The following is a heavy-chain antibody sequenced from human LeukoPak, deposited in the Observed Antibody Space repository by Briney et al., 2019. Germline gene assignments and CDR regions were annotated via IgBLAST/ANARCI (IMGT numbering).Heavy chain of an antibody. CDR2: ISDGSRDT. Sequence: GGSLRLSCVASGLTFSNCGMTWVRQAPGKGLEWVSTISDGSRDTHYAGSVKGRFTISRDDSQNIVYLQMDSLRAEDTALYYCTTRLRNHFDYWGQGTQVTVSS. CDR1: GLTFSNCG. D-gene: IGHD5-12*01. J-gene: IGHJ4*02. CDR3: TTRLRNHFDY. V-gene: IGHV3-23*01.